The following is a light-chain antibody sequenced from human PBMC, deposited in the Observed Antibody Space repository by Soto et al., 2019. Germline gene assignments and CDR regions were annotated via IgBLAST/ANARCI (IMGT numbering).Light chain of an antibody. Sequence: DNPMTQSPSTLSASVGDKVTITCRASQSISSCLAWYQQRPGKAPKLLIYDASSLESGVPSRFSGSGSGTDFTLTISRLEPEDFAVYYCQQYGSSPWTFAQGTKVDI. CDR2: DAS. J-gene: IGKJ1*01. CDR3: QQYGSSPWT. CDR1: QSISSC. V-gene: IGKV1-5*01.